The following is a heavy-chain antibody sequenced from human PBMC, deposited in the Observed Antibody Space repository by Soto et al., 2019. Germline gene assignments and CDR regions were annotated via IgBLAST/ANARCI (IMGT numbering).Heavy chain of an antibody. Sequence: QVQLVQSGSEVKKPGASVNVSCKAFGYTFTSYGFSWVRQVPGQGLEWLGGISAFNGDTQYAQTMKGRLTVTTDTSTTTVHMQLRSLPPADTAVYYCTREAGWQRMVPYDWGQGTLVSVS. CDR3: TREAGWQRMVPYD. D-gene: IGHD6-25*01. J-gene: IGHJ4*02. V-gene: IGHV1-18*04. CDR2: ISAFNGDT. CDR1: GYTFTSYG.